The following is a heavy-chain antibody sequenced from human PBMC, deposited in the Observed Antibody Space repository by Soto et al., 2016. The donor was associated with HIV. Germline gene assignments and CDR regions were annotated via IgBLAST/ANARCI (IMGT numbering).Heavy chain of an antibody. J-gene: IGHJ4*02. CDR2: ISYDGSNK. CDR3: ARGGDDYGSGYYFDY. Sequence: VQLVESGGGVVQPGRSLRLSCAASGFTFSSYAMHWVRQAPGKGLEWVAVISYDGSNKYYADSVKGRFTVSRDISKNTLYLQMNSLRAEDTAVYYCARGGDDYGSGYYFDYWGQGTLVTVSS. CDR1: GFTFSSYA. D-gene: IGHD3-10*01. V-gene: IGHV3-30*04.